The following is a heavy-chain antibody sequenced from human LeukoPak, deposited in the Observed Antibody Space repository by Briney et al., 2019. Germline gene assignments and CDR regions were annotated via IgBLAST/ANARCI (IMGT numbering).Heavy chain of an antibody. Sequence: SVKVSCKASGFTFTSSTIQWVRQARGQRLEWIGWIVVGSGNTNYAQKFQERVIITRDMSTTTVYMELGSLRSEDTAVYYCAGTPWFGELTLDYWGQGTLVTVSS. D-gene: IGHD3-10*01. V-gene: IGHV1-58*02. CDR1: GFTFTSST. CDR3: AGTPWFGELTLDY. J-gene: IGHJ4*02. CDR2: IVVGSGNT.